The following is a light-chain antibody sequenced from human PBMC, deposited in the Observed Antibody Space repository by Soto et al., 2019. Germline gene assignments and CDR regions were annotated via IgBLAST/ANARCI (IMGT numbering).Light chain of an antibody. CDR2: DDD. J-gene: IGLJ2*01. CDR3: QVWDSRSGHFVV. V-gene: IGLV3-21*02. CDR1: NIGIKS. Sequence: SYELTQPPSVSVAPGQTARISCGGNNIGIKSVHWYQQKPGQAPVVVVYDDDDRPTGIPERFSGSNSGNTATLTISRVEAGDEADYYCQVWDSRSGHFVVFGGGTQLTVL.